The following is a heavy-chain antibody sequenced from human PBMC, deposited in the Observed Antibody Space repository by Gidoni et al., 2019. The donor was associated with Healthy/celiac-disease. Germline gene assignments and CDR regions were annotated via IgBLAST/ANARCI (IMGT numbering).Heavy chain of an antibody. CDR2: ISGSGGST. V-gene: IGHV3-23*01. CDR3: AKDRRTRIRYFDWLYAFDI. D-gene: IGHD3-9*01. J-gene: IGHJ3*02. Sequence: EVQLLESGGGLVQPGGSLRLSCAASGFTFSRYAMSWVRQAPGKRLEWFSAISGSGGSTYYPDPLKGRFTISRDNSKNTLYLQMNSLRAEDTAVYYCAKDRRTRIRYFDWLYAFDIWGQGTMVTVSS. CDR1: GFTFSRYA.